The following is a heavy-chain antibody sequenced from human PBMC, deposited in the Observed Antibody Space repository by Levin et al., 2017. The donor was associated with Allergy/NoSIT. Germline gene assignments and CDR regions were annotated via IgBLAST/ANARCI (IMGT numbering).Heavy chain of an antibody. J-gene: IGHJ6*02. D-gene: IGHD3-10*01. CDR1: GGTFSSYA. V-gene: IGHV1-69*13. CDR2: IIPIFGTA. Sequence: SVKVSCKASGGTFSSYAISWVRQAPGQGLEWMGGIIPIFGTANYAQKFQGRVTITADESTSTAYMELSSLRSEDTAVYYCARGGDAGLPNYGSGSYPDDYYYYGMDVWGQGTTVTVSS. CDR3: ARGGDAGLPNYGSGSYPDDYYYYGMDV.